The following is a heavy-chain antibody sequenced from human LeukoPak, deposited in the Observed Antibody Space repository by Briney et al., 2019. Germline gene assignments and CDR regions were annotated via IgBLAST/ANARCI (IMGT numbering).Heavy chain of an antibody. J-gene: IGHJ5*02. D-gene: IGHD1-14*01. CDR1: GFTFSNSD. CDR3: AKSRLTPHP. V-gene: IGHV3-23*01. Sequence: GGSLRLSCAASGFTFSNSDMSWVRQAPGKGLEWVSAIGGSGSSTSYADSVKGRFTVSRDNSKNTLYLQMGSLRAEDTAVYYCAKSRLTPHPWGQGTLVTVSS. CDR2: IGGSGSST.